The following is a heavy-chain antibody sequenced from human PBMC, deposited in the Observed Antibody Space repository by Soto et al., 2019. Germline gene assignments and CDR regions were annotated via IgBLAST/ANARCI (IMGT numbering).Heavy chain of an antibody. CDR2: ISYDGSNK. D-gene: IGHD1-26*01. CDR1: GFTFSSYG. Sequence: GGSLRLSCAASGFTFSSYGMHWVRQAPGKGLEWVAVISYDGSNKYYADSVKGRFTISRDNSKNTLYLQMNSLRAEDTAVYYCAKDLVPVGIVGATEMLDYWGQGTLVTVSS. V-gene: IGHV3-30*18. J-gene: IGHJ4*02. CDR3: AKDLVPVGIVGATEMLDY.